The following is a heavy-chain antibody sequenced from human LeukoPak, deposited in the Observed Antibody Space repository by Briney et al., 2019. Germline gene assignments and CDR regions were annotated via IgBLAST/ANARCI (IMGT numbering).Heavy chain of an antibody. J-gene: IGHJ3*02. Sequence: KGLEWIGEINHSATTNYNPSLKSRVPISVDTSKNQFSLKLSSVTAADTAVYYCARGGAFDIWGQGTMVTVSS. CDR3: ARGGAFDI. CDR2: INHSATT. V-gene: IGHV4-34*01.